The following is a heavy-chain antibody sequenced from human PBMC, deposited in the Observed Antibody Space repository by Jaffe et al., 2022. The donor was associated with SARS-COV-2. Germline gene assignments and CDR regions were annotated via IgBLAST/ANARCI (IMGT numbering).Heavy chain of an antibody. Sequence: QLQLQESGPGLVKPSETLSLTCTVSSGSIRRSSYYCGWIRQSPGKGLEWIGSMLYSGSTYYNPSLQSRVAISVDTSKMQFFLNLTSVTAADTAVYYCTAQQQLQWYFDLWGRGTLVTVSS. CDR2: MLYSGST. J-gene: IGHJ2*01. CDR3: TAQQQLQWYFDL. D-gene: IGHD6-13*01. CDR1: SGSIRRSSYY. V-gene: IGHV4-39*01.